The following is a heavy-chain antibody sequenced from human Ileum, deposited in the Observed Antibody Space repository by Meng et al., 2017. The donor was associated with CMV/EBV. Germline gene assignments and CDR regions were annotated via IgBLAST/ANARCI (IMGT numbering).Heavy chain of an antibody. CDR1: GGSISSSGYY. D-gene: IGHD5-12*01. J-gene: IGHJ4*02. V-gene: IGHV4-61*02. CDR2: IYSSGST. CDR3: ARKDDKKYSGFEVYDN. Sequence: QGPVQESGPGLVKPPQTLSLTCTVSGGSISSSGYYWSWIRQPAWKGLEWIGRIYSSGSTNYNPSLKSRVTISADTSKNQFSLKLNSVTAADTAVYYCARKDDKKYSGFEVYDNWGQGTLVTVSS.